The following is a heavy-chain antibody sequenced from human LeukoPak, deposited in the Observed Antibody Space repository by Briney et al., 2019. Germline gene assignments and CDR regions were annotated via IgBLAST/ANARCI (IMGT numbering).Heavy chain of an antibody. D-gene: IGHD4-17*01. CDR2: INPSGGST. CDR3: ARNYGAYPHFDY. V-gene: IGHV1-46*01. CDR1: GYTFTSYY. Sequence: ASVKVSCKASGYTFTSYYMHWVRQAPGQGLDWMGIINPSGGSTSYAQKYQGRVTMTRDTSTSTVYMELSSLRSEDTAVYHCARNYGAYPHFDYWGQGTLVTVSS. J-gene: IGHJ4*02.